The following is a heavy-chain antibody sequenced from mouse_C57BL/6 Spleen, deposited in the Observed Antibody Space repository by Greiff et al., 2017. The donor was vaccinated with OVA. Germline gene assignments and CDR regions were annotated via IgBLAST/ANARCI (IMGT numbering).Heavy chain of an antibody. CDR2: INYDGSST. CDR1: GFTFSDYY. D-gene: IGHD3-2*02. V-gene: IGHV5-16*01. J-gene: IGHJ4*01. CDR3: ARDSSGYVNAMDY. Sequence: DVKLVESEGGLVQPGSSMKLSCTASGFTFSDYYMAWVRQVPEKGLEWVANINYDGSSTYYLDSLKSRFIISRDNAKNILYLQMSSLKSEDTATCYCARDSSGYVNAMDYWGQGTSVTVSS.